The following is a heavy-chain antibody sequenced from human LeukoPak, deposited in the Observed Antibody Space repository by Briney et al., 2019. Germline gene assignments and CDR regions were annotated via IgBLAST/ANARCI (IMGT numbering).Heavy chain of an antibody. CDR3: AKDLRSGVYGIGKFDF. CDR2: ISDSGGST. CDR1: GFTFSTYA. J-gene: IGHJ4*02. V-gene: IGHV3-23*01. Sequence: GGSLRLSCAASGFTFSTYAMIWVRQAPGKGLGWVSAISDSGGSTYYAGSVKGRFTISRDNSKNTLYVQMNSLRAEDTAVYYCAKDLRSGVYGIGKFDFWGLGTLVTVSS. D-gene: IGHD3-16*01.